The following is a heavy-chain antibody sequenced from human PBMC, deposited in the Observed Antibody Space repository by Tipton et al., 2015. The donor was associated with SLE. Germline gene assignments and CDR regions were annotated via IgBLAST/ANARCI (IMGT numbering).Heavy chain of an antibody. D-gene: IGHD2-2*01. CDR1: GGSINSGNW. Sequence: TLSLTCTVSGGSINSGNWWSWVRQPPGKGLEWIGEIYDSGSTNYNPSLKSRVTISVDRSENQFSLKLSSVTAADTAVYYCAREVGEGTLDHWGLGTLVTVSS. V-gene: IGHV4-4*02. CDR3: AREVGEGTLDH. J-gene: IGHJ4*02. CDR2: IYDSGST.